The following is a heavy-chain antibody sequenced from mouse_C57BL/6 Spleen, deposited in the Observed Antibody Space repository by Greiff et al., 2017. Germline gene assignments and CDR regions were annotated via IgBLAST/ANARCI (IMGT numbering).Heavy chain of an antibody. D-gene: IGHD2-4*01. J-gene: IGHJ2*01. V-gene: IGHV5-17*01. CDR2: ISSGSSTI. CDR3: ARNYDYEGYFDY. CDR1: GFTFSDYG. Sequence: EVKLMESGGGLVKPGGSLKLSCAASGFTFSDYGMHWVRQAPEKGLEWVAYISSGSSTIYYADTVKGRFTISRDNAKNTLFLQMTSLRSEDTAMYYCARNYDYEGYFDYWGQGTTLTVSS.